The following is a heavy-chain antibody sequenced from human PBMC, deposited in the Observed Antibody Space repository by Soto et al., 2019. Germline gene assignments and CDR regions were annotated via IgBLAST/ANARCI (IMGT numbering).Heavy chain of an antibody. Sequence: GGSLRLSCTASGFTFNRHAMTWVLQAPGKGLVWVSRINSDGSSTSYADSVKGRFTISRDNAKNTLYLQMNSLRAEDTAVYYCAREYGSTNSFDYWGQGTLVTVSS. CDR1: GFTFNRHA. V-gene: IGHV3-74*01. CDR3: AREYGSTNSFDY. CDR2: INSDGSST. J-gene: IGHJ4*02. D-gene: IGHD2-8*01.